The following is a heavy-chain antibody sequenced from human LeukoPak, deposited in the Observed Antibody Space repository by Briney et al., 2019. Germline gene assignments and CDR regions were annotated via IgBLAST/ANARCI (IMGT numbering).Heavy chain of an antibody. V-gene: IGHV1-2*02. CDR3: ARASPGYSSSWYDFDY. D-gene: IGHD6-13*01. J-gene: IGHJ4*02. CDR2: INPNSGGT. Sequence: ASVKVSCKASGYTFTGYYMRWVRQAPGQGLEWMGWINPNSGGTNYAQKFQGRVTMTRDTSISTAYMELSRLRSDDTAVYYCARASPGYSSSWYDFDYWGQGTLVTVSS. CDR1: GYTFTGYY.